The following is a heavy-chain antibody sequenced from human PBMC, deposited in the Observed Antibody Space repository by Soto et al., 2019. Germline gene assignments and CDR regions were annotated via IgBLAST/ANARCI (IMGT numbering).Heavy chain of an antibody. CDR3: AREKNHFKSSGDSS. V-gene: IGHV4-34*01. CDR2: INHSGST. D-gene: IGHD2-15*01. Sequence: PSETLSLPCAVYGGSFSGYYWSWIRQPPGKGLEWIGEINHSGSTNYNPSLKSRVTISVDTSKNQFSLKLSSVTAADTAVYYCAREKNHFKSSGDSSWGQGTLVTVSS. J-gene: IGHJ4*02. CDR1: GGSFSGYY.